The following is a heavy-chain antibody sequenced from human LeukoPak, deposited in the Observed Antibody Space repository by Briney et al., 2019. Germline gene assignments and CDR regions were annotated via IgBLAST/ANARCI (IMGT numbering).Heavy chain of an antibody. J-gene: IGHJ3*02. CDR3: ARAPCGGDCYFRVAAFDI. Sequence: SETLSLTCTVSGGSISSYYWSWIRQPPGKGLEWIGYIYYSGNTNYNPSLKSRVTISVDTSKNQFSLKLSSVTAADTAVYYCARAPCGGDCYFRVAAFDIWGQGTMVTVSS. V-gene: IGHV4-59*01. D-gene: IGHD2-21*02. CDR2: IYYSGNT. CDR1: GGSISSYY.